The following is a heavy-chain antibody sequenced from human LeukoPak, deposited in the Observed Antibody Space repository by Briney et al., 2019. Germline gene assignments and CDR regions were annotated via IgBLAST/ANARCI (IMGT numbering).Heavy chain of an antibody. CDR2: IKQDGSEK. CDR3: ARDLAGPPQEAFDI. Sequence: GGSLRLSCAASGFTFSSYWMSWVRQAPGKGLEWVANIKQDGSEKYYVDSVKGRVTISRDNAENSLYLQMTSLRAEDTAVYYCARDLAGPPQEAFDIWGQGTMVTVSS. J-gene: IGHJ3*02. CDR1: GFTFSSYW. V-gene: IGHV3-7*01.